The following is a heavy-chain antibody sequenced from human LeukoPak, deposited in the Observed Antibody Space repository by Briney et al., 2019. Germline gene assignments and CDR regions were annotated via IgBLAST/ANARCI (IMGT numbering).Heavy chain of an antibody. CDR2: IYHSGST. D-gene: IGHD2-2*01. Sequence: SQTLSLTCAVSGGSISSGGYSWSWIRQPPGKGLEWIGYIYHSGSTYYNPSLKSRVTISVDRSKNQFSLKLSSVTAADTAVYYWARGSRNIVVVPAVSGGWFDPWGQGTLVTVSS. CDR1: GGSISSGGYS. CDR3: ARGSRNIVVVPAVSGGWFDP. J-gene: IGHJ5*02. V-gene: IGHV4-30-2*01.